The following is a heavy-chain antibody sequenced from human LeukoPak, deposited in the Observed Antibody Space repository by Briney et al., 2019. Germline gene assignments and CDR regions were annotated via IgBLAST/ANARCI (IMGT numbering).Heavy chain of an antibody. V-gene: IGHV3-23*01. D-gene: IGHD4-17*01. CDR2: ISGSGGST. CDR3: AKDQGRYGDYPYDY. J-gene: IGHJ4*02. CDR1: GFTFSSYA. Sequence: TGGSLRLSCAASGFTFSSYAMSWVRQASGKGLEWVSAISGSGGSTYYADSVKGRFTISRDNFKNTLYLQMNSLRAEDTAVYYCAKDQGRYGDYPYDYWGQGTLVTVSS.